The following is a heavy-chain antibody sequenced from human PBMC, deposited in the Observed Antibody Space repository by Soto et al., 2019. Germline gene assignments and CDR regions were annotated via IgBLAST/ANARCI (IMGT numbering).Heavy chain of an antibody. CDR3: ARGYDILTGYHPNWFDP. J-gene: IGHJ5*02. CDR2: IYYSGSP. CDR1: GGSISSGGYY. Sequence: TSETLSLTCTVSGGSISSGGYYWSWIRQHPGKGLEWIGYIYYSGSPYYNPSLKSRVTISVDTSKNQFSLKLSSVTAADTAVYYCARGYDILTGYHPNWFDPWGQGTLVTVSS. V-gene: IGHV4-31*03. D-gene: IGHD3-9*01.